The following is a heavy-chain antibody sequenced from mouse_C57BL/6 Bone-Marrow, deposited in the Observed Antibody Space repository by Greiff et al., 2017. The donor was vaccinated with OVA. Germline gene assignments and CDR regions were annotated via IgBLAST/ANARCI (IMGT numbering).Heavy chain of an antibody. Sequence: QVQLQQSGAELARPGASVKLSCKASGYTFTSYGISWVKQSTGQGLEWIGEIYPRSGNTYYNEKFKGKATLTADKSSSTAYLELRSLTSEDSAVYFCARKGRWRVDYWGQGTAVTVSS. CDR1: GYTFTSYG. D-gene: IGHD2-3*01. V-gene: IGHV1-81*01. CDR2: IYPRSGNT. CDR3: ARKGRWRVDY. J-gene: IGHJ4*01.